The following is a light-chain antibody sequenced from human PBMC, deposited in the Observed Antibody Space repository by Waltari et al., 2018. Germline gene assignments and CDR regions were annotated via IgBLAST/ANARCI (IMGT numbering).Light chain of an antibody. V-gene: IGLV1-44*01. CDR1: SSNIGSNT. CDR2: STS. CDR3: AAWDGSLYGYV. Sequence: QSVVTQPPSASGTPGQSVTISCSGSSSNIGSNTVSWYQVLPVSAPKLPIQSTSPRPSRITVRFSGSTSGPSASLAISGLQFDDEADYYCAAWDGSLYGYVLGTGTKVTVL. J-gene: IGLJ1*01.